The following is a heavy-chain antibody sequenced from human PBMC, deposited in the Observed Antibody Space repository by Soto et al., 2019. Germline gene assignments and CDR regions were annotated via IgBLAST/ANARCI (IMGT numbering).Heavy chain of an antibody. CDR2: ISSNGGST. J-gene: IGHJ6*02. CDR3: VKSSRRDISASRGMDV. D-gene: IGHD3-9*01. CDR1: GFTFSSYA. V-gene: IGHV3-64D*06. Sequence: PGGSLRLSCSASGFTFSSYAMHWVRQAPGRGLEYVSVISSNGGSTYYTDYVAGRFTISRDNSQNTLYLQMSNLRTEDTAIYYCVKSSRRDISASRGMDVWGQGTTVTVSS.